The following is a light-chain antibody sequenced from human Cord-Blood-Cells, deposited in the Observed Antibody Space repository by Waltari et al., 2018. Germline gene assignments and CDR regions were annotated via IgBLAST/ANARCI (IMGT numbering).Light chain of an antibody. Sequence: SALTQPRSVSGSPGPSVPISCTGTSSYVGGYNYLSWYQQHPGKAPKLMIYDVSKRPSGVPDRFSGSKSGNTASLTISGLQAEDEADYYCCSYAGSYGYVFGTGTKVTVL. J-gene: IGLJ1*01. V-gene: IGLV2-11*01. CDR3: CSYAGSYGYV. CDR1: SSYVGGYNY. CDR2: DVS.